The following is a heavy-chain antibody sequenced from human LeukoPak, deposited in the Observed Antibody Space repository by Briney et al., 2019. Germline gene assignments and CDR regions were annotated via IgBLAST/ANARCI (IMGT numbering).Heavy chain of an antibody. J-gene: IGHJ6*03. V-gene: IGHV3-53*01. CDR2: NYSGGST. Sequence: GGSLRLSCAASGFTVSSNYMSWVRQAPGKGLEWVSVNYSGGSTYYADSVKGRFTISRDNSKNTLYLQMNSLRAEDTAVYYCARDGGSGNLYYMDVWGKGTTVTVSS. CDR3: ARDGGSGNLYYMDV. CDR1: GFTVSSNY. D-gene: IGHD3-10*01.